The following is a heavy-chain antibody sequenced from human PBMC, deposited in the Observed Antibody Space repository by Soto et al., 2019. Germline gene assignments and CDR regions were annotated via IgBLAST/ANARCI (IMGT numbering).Heavy chain of an antibody. J-gene: IGHJ6*02. CDR1: GFTFSSYG. CDR3: ASEYCSGGSCYYYGMDV. V-gene: IGHV3-33*01. CDR2: TWYDGSNK. Sequence: QVQLVESGGGVVQPGRSLRLSCAASGFTFSSYGMHWVRQAPGKGLEWVAVTWYDGSNKYYADSVKGRFTISRDNSKNTLYLQMNSLRAEDTAVYYCASEYCSGGSCYYYGMDVWGQGTTVTVSS. D-gene: IGHD2-15*01.